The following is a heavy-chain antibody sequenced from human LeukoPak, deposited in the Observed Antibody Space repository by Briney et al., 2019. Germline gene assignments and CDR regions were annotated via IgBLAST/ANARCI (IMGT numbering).Heavy chain of an antibody. CDR1: DYTFSSYA. CDR2: ISYDGSNK. Sequence: SCKASDYTFSSYAMHWVRQAPGKGLEWVAVISYDGSNKYYADSVKGRFTISRDNSKNTLYLQMNSLRAEDTAVYYCARDYDFWSGSQARFDYWGQGTLVTVSS. D-gene: IGHD3-3*01. J-gene: IGHJ4*02. V-gene: IGHV3-30*04. CDR3: ARDYDFWSGSQARFDY.